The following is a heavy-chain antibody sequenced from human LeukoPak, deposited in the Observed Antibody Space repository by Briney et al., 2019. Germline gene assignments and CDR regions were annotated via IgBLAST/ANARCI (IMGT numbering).Heavy chain of an antibody. D-gene: IGHD3-22*01. V-gene: IGHV4-59*01. J-gene: IGHJ4*02. CDR1: GGSISGYY. CDR2: IYYSGST. CDR3: ARDVDSSGYYDY. Sequence: SETLSLTCTVSGGSISGYYWSWIRQPPGKGLEWIGYIYYSGSTNYNPSLKSRVTISVDTSKNQFPLKLSSVTAADTAVYYCARDVDSSGYYDYWGQGTLVTVSS.